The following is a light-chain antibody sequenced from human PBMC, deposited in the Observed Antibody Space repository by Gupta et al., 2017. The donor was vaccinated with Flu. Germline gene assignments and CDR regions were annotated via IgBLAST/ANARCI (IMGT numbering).Light chain of an antibody. V-gene: IGKV1-39*01. Sequence: DRVTITCRASQTISGYLNWYQQKPGKVPKLLIYGASTLQSGVPSRFSSSGSGTDFTLTISSLQPVDFATYFCQQSYSTPRWTFGQGTKVAIK. CDR1: QTISGY. CDR2: GAS. J-gene: IGKJ1*01. CDR3: QQSYSTPRWT.